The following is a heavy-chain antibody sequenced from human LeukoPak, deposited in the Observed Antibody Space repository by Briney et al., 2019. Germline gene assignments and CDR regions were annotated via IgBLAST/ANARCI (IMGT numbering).Heavy chain of an antibody. Sequence: PGGSLRLSCAASGFTVSSNYMSWVRQAPGKGLEWVSVIYSGGSTYYADSVKGRFTISRDNSKNTLYLQMNSLRAEDTAVYYCARGILDSSGYYYKLAPYYFDYWGQGTLVTVSS. CDR2: IYSGGST. D-gene: IGHD3-22*01. J-gene: IGHJ4*02. CDR3: ARGILDSSGYYYKLAPYYFDY. V-gene: IGHV3-53*01. CDR1: GFTVSSNY.